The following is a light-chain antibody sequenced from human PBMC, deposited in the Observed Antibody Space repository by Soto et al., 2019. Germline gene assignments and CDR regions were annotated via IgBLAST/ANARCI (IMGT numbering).Light chain of an antibody. J-gene: IGLJ2*01. Sequence: QSVPESLGKTVTISCTRSSGSIAGNYVQWYQQRPGSAPTTVIYEDNQRPSGVPDRFSGSIDSSSNSASLTISGLKTEDEADYYCQSYDNTIYVVFGGGTKLTVL. CDR1: SGSIAGNY. V-gene: IGLV6-57*03. CDR3: QSYDNTIYVV. CDR2: EDN.